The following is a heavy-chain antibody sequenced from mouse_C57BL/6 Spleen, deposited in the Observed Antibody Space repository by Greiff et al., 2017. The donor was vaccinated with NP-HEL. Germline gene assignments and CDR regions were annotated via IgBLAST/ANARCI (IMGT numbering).Heavy chain of an antibody. J-gene: IGHJ3*01. Sequence: EVQLQQSGPELVKPGASVKISCKASGYTFTDYYMNWVKQSHGKSLEWIGDINPNNGGTSYNQKFKGKATLTVDKSSSTAYMELRSLTSEDSAVYYCARGGYYGSSYPFAYWGQGTLVTVSA. CDR3: ARGGYYGSSYPFAY. CDR2: INPNNGGT. CDR1: GYTFTDYY. V-gene: IGHV1-26*01. D-gene: IGHD1-1*01.